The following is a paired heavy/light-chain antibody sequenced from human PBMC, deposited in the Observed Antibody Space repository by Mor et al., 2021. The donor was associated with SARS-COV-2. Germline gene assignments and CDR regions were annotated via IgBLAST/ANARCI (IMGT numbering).Light chain of an antibody. Sequence: EIVLTQSPATLSVSPGQRATLSCRASQSVNSNLAWYQQKPGQTPRLLIYAASSRATGIPARFSGSGSGTEFTLTISSLQSEDFAVYYCQLYNNWPLTFGGGTKVEIK. CDR1: QSVNSN. J-gene: IGKJ4*01. CDR3: QLYNNWPLT. CDR2: AAS. V-gene: IGKV3D-15*01.
Heavy chain of an antibody. CDR2: IRSKAYGGTT. V-gene: IGHV3-49*05. CDR1: GFTFGDYA. CDR3: TRDLTLLLSGAPDY. J-gene: IGHJ4*02. D-gene: IGHD7-27*01. Sequence: EVQLVESGGGLVKPGRSLRLSCTASGFTFGDYAMSWFRQAPGKGLEWVGFIRSKAYGGTTEYAASVKGRFTISRDDSKSIAYLQMNSLKTEDTAVYYCTRDLTLLLSGAPDYWGQGTLVTVSS.